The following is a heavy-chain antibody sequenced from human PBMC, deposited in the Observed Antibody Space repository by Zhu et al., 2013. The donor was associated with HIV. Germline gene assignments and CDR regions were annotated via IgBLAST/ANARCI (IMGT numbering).Heavy chain of an antibody. D-gene: IGHD3-22*01. V-gene: IGHV4-34*01. J-gene: IGHJ6*02. CDR1: GGSFSGYY. CDR2: INHSGST. CDR3: SSGYSYYYAMDV. Sequence: QVQLQQWGAGLLKPSETLSLTCAVYGGSFSGYYWSWIRQPPGKGLEWIGEINHSGSTNYNPSLKSRVTISVDTSKKQFSLKLSSVTAADTAVYYCSSGYSYYYAMDVWGQGTTVTVSS.